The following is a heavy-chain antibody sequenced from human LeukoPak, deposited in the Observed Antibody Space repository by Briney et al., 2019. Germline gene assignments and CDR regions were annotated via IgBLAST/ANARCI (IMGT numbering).Heavy chain of an antibody. CDR2: ISAYNGNT. V-gene: IGHV1-18*01. CDR3: ARHPDLVGRYYDFWSGSLSSDY. Sequence: ASVKVSCKASGYTFTSYGISWVRQPPGQGLEWVGWISAYNGNTNYAQKLQGRVTMTTDTSTSTAYMELRSLRSDDTAVYYRARHPDLVGRYYDFWSGSLSSDYWGQGTLVTVSS. D-gene: IGHD3-3*01. J-gene: IGHJ4*02. CDR1: GYTFTSYG.